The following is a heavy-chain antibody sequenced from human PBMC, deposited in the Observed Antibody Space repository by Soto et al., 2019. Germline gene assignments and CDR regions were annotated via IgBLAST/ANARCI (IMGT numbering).Heavy chain of an antibody. D-gene: IGHD3-9*01. CDR1: GYTFTSYG. CDR2: ISAYNGNT. CDR3: ARSQRYFACFARYYYGMHV. V-gene: IGHV1-18*01. J-gene: IGHJ6*02. Sequence: QVQLVQSGAEVKKPGASVKVSCKASGYTFTSYGISWVRQAPGQGLEWMGWISAYNGNTNYAQKLQGRVTMTTDTSTSTAYMELRSLRSDDTAVYYCARSQRYFACFARYYYGMHVWGQGTTVTVSS.